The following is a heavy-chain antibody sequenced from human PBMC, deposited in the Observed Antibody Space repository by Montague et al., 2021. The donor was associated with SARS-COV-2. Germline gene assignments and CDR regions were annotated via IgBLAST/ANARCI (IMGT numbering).Heavy chain of an antibody. CDR2: ISGSSGTI. CDR1: GFTFSTCS. CDR3: ARHDSWSDYLMRTLYGMDV. D-gene: IGHD3-3*01. Sequence: SLRLSCAATGFTFSTCSMTWVRQAPGKGLEWISYISGSSGTIHYADSVKGQFTISRDNARDSLSLQMNSLRADDTAIYYCARHDSWSDYLMRTLYGMDVWGQGTTVIVSS. V-gene: IGHV3-48*04. J-gene: IGHJ6*02.